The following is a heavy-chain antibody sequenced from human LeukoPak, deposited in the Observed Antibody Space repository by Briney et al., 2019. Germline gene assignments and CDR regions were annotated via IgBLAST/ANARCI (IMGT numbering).Heavy chain of an antibody. Sequence: SETLSLTCTVSGGSISSSSYYWGWIRHPPGKGLEWIGSIYYSGSTYYNPSLKSRVTISVDTSKNQFSLKLSSVTAADTAVYYCARLRYYDFWSGYIYWGQGTLVTVSS. D-gene: IGHD3-3*01. CDR1: GGSISSSSYY. J-gene: IGHJ4*02. CDR2: IYYSGST. CDR3: ARLRYYDFWSGYIY. V-gene: IGHV4-39*01.